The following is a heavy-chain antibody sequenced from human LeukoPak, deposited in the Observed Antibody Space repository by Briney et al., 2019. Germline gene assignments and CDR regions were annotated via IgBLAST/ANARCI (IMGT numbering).Heavy chain of an antibody. CDR3: AREGRSFGDILTGYPHGFDY. J-gene: IGHJ4*02. D-gene: IGHD3-9*01. V-gene: IGHV1-2*02. Sequence: ASVKVSCKASGGTFSSYAISWVRQAPGQGLEWMGWINPNSGGTNYAQKFQGRVTMTRDTSISTAYMELSRLRSDDTAVYYCAREGRSFGDILTGYPHGFDYWGQGTLVTVSS. CDR1: GGTFSSYA. CDR2: INPNSGGT.